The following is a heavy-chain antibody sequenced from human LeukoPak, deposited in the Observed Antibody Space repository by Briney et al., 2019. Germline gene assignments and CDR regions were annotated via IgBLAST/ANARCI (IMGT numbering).Heavy chain of an antibody. CDR1: GYTLTEFS. V-gene: IGHV1-24*01. J-gene: IGHJ4*02. CDR2: FDPEDAET. D-gene: IGHD6-19*01. Sequence: ASVEVSCMVSGYTLTEFSMHWVRQAPGKGLEWMGGFDPEDAETIYAQKFQGRLTMTEDTSTDTVYMELSSLRSEDTAVYYCATAVAGSFDYWGQGTLVTVSS. CDR3: ATAVAGSFDY.